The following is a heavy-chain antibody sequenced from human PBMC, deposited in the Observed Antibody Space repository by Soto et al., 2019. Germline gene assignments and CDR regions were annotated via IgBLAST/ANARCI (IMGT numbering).Heavy chain of an antibody. CDR2: ISGNGGST. CDR3: AKDVRGSEFWSGGDY. D-gene: IGHD3-3*01. CDR1: GFTFSSYA. V-gene: IGHV3-23*01. Sequence: EVQLLESGGALVQPGGSLRPSCAASGFTFSSYAMSWVRQAPGKGLEWDSTISGNGGSTYYADSVKGRFTISRDNSKNTLYLQMNSLRAEDTAVFYCAKDVRGSEFWSGGDYWGQGTLVTVSS. J-gene: IGHJ4*02.